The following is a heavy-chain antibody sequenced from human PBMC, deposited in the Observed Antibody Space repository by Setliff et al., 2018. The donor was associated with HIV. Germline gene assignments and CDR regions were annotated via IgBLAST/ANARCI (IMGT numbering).Heavy chain of an antibody. V-gene: IGHV1-18*01. CDR1: GFAFTNYG. J-gene: IGHJ4*02. Sequence: ASVKVSCKTYGFAFTNYGFTWVRQAPGQGLEWMEWVSAYSGETFSTLKFRDRVTLTKDTSTNTAHMELRSLTYGDTAVEFCAREWDYGVRKPEDWGQGTLVTDSS. CDR3: AREWDYGVRKPED. D-gene: IGHD3-10*01. CDR2: VSAYSGET.